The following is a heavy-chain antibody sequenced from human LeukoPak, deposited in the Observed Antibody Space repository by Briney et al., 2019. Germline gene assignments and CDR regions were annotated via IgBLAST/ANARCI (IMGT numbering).Heavy chain of an antibody. J-gene: IGHJ4*02. V-gene: IGHV1-24*01. Sequence: ASVKVSCKVSGYTLTELSMHWVRQAPGKGLEWMGGFDPEDGETIYAQKFQGGVTMTEDTSTDTAYMELSSLRSEDTAVYYCATDDSSGSYFDYWGQGTLVTVSS. CDR1: GYTLTELS. CDR3: ATDDSSGSYFDY. CDR2: FDPEDGET. D-gene: IGHD3-22*01.